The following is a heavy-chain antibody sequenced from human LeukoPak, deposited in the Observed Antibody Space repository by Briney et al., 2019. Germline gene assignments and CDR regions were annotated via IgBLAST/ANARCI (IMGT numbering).Heavy chain of an antibody. D-gene: IGHD4-17*01. Sequence: SGPTLVNPRQTLTLTCTFSGLSLSTSGMCVSWIRQPPVKALEWLARFDWDDDKYYSTSLKTRLTISKDTSNNQVVLTMTNMDPVDTATYYCARIRLPGNNDYGDYDYWGQGTLVTVSS. CDR1: GLSLSTSGMC. CDR2: FDWDDDK. CDR3: ARIRLPGNNDYGDYDY. J-gene: IGHJ4*02. V-gene: IGHV2-70*11.